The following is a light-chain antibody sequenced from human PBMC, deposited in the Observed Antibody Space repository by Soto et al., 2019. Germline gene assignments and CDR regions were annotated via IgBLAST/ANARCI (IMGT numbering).Light chain of an antibody. CDR2: PAS. CDR1: QDISTY. Sequence: DIHLTQSPSFLSASVGDRVTVTCRASQDISTYLAWFQQKPGKAPQLLVYPASTLQGGVPSRFSGRGSGTESSLTISSLQPEDFATYYCQQLRTYPYTFGQGTKVDIK. V-gene: IGKV1-9*01. J-gene: IGKJ2*01. CDR3: QQLRTYPYT.